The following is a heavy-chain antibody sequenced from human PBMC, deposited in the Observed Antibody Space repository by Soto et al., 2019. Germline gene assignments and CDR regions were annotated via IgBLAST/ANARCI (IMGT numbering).Heavy chain of an antibody. Sequence: QVQLVQSGAEVKKPGSSVKVSCKASGGTFSSYAISWVRQAPGQGLEWMGGIIPIFGTANYAQKFQGRVTITADKSTSTAYMDLSSLRSEDTAVYYCARGCSSTSCYRSWFDPWGQGTLVTVSS. CDR3: ARGCSSTSCYRSWFDP. J-gene: IGHJ5*02. CDR1: GGTFSSYA. D-gene: IGHD2-2*02. V-gene: IGHV1-69*06. CDR2: IIPIFGTA.